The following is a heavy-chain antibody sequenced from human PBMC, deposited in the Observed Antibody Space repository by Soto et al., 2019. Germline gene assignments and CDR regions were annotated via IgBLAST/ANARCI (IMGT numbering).Heavy chain of an antibody. CDR1: GFTFSSYG. D-gene: IGHD5-12*01. J-gene: IGHJ5*02. V-gene: IGHV3-33*01. CDR3: ARDSGIVATIFGWFDP. CDR2: IWYDGSNK. Sequence: GGSLRLSCAASGFTFSSYGMHWVRQAPGKGLEWVAVIWYDGSNKYYADSVKGRFTISRDNSKNTLYLQMNSLRAEDTAVYYCARDSGIVATIFGWFDPWGQGTLVTVSS.